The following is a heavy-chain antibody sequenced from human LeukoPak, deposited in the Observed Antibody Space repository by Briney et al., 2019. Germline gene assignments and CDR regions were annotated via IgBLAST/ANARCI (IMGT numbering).Heavy chain of an antibody. CDR1: GYTFSIYS. Sequence: ASVKVSCKASGYTFSIYSISWVRQAPGLGLEWMGRIIPMSNTVDYAQRFRDRVTITADKSTGTAYMELSSLRSDDTAVYYCARGFCTSGHCYNDFDYWGQGTQVTVSS. V-gene: IGHV1-69*06. CDR3: ARGFCTSGHCYNDFDY. J-gene: IGHJ4*02. CDR2: IIPMSNTV. D-gene: IGHD2-15*01.